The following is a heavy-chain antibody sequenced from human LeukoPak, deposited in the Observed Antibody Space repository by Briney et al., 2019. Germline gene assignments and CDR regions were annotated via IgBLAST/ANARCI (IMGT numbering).Heavy chain of an antibody. D-gene: IGHD6-13*01. CDR1: GFTFTDYY. J-gene: IGHJ5*02. CDR3: ARDLKAAAGPFDP. Sequence: GRSLRLSCAASGFTFTDYYMSWIRQAPGEGLEWVSYISSSSSYTNYADSVKGRFTISRDNAKNSLYLQMNSLRAEDTAVYYYARDLKAAAGPFDPWGQGTLVTVSS. V-gene: IGHV3-11*05. CDR2: ISSSSSYT.